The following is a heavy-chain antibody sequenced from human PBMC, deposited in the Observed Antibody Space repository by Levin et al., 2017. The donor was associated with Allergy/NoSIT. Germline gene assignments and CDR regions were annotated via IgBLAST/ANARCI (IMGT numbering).Heavy chain of an antibody. J-gene: IGHJ3*01. CDR3: ARDLTWFGEFIDSFDV. D-gene: IGHD3-10*01. CDR2: ISGGGENT. Sequence: GGSLKLSCAASGFTFTRHAMSWVRQAPGKGLEWVSGISGGGENTYYADSVKGRFTISRDNSRNRVFLQMKSLRAEDTAVYYCARDLTWFGEFIDSFDVWGQGTRVTVSS. V-gene: IGHV3-23*01. CDR1: GFTFTRHA.